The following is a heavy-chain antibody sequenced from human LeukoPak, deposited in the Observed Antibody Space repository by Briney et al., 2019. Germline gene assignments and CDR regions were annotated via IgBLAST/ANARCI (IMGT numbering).Heavy chain of an antibody. CDR2: ISGSGGST. CDR1: GFTFSSYA. Sequence: GGSLRPSCAASGFTFSSYAMSWVRQAPGKGLEWVSAISGSGGSTYYADSVKGRFTISRDNSKNTLYLQMNSLRAEDTAVYYCAKVIAWPYLAAPVDYWGQGTLVTVSS. D-gene: IGHD2-2*02. CDR3: AKVIAWPYLAAPVDY. V-gene: IGHV3-23*01. J-gene: IGHJ4*02.